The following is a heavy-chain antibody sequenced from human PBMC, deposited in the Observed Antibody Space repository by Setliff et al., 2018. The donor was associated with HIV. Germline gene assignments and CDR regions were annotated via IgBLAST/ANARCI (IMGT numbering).Heavy chain of an antibody. CDR2: IYTSGST. D-gene: IGHD3-16*01. V-gene: IGHV4-4*08. J-gene: IGHJ6*03. Sequence: PSETLSLTCTVSGGSISSYYWSWIRQPPGKGLEWIGYIYTSGSTNYNPSLKSRVTISVDTSKNQVSLRLSSVTAADTAVYHCSRGSYYMDVWGKGTTVTVSS. CDR3: SRGSYYMDV. CDR1: GGSISSYY.